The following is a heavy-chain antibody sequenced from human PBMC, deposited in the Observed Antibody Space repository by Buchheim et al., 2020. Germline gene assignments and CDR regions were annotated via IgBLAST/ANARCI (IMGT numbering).Heavy chain of an antibody. V-gene: IGHV3-48*03. CDR2: ISSSGSTI. Sequence: EVQLVESGGGLVQPGGSLRLSCAASGFTFSSYEMNWVRQAPGKGLEWVSYISSSGSTIYYADSVKGRFTISRDNAKNSLYLQMNSLRAEDTAVYYCARDRTPRTGTTYYYYGMDVWGQGTT. J-gene: IGHJ6*02. D-gene: IGHD1-7*01. CDR1: GFTFSSYE. CDR3: ARDRTPRTGTTYYYYGMDV.